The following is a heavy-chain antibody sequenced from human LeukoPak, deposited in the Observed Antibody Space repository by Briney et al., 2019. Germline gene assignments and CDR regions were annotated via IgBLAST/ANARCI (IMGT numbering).Heavy chain of an antibody. CDR1: GYSFTSYW. CDR2: IDPSDSET. CDR3: ARQTAMGRSGDY. V-gene: IGHV5-51*01. J-gene: IGHJ4*02. D-gene: IGHD5-18*01. Sequence: GESLKISCKASGYSFTSYWIGWVRQMPGKGLEWMGIIDPSDSETRYTPSFQGQVTISVDKSLTTADLQWNSLKASDTAVYYCARQTAMGRSGDYWGQGTLVTVSS.